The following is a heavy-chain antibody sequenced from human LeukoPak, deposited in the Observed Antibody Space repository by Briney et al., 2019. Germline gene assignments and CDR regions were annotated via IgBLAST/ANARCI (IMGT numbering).Heavy chain of an antibody. Sequence: GGSLRLSCTAYGFTFGDYAMSWGRQAPGKGLERVVFIRSKAYGGTTEYAASVKGRFTISRDDSKSIAYLQMNSLKTEDTAVYYCTRATAFSSWYLVDYWGQGTLVTVSS. V-gene: IGHV3-49*04. CDR1: GFTFGDYA. D-gene: IGHD6-13*01. J-gene: IGHJ4*02. CDR3: TRATAFSSWYLVDY. CDR2: IRSKAYGGTT.